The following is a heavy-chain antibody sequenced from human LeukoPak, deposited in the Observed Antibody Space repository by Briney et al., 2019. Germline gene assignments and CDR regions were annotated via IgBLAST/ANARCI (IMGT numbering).Heavy chain of an antibody. CDR3: ARGPTGQEVDF. J-gene: IGHJ4*02. Sequence: ASVKVTCKTSGYSFTSYDMNWVRQAAGRGLEWMGWMNSKSGNAGYAQKFQGRVTVTRDTSISTAYMELSSLRSEDTAVYYCARGPTGQEVDFWGQGTLVTVSS. CDR2: MNSKSGNA. V-gene: IGHV1-8*01. CDR1: GYSFTSYD.